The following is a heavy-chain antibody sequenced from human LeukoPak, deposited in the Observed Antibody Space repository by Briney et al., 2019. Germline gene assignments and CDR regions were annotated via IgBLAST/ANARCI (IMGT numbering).Heavy chain of an antibody. J-gene: IGHJ4*02. CDR1: GYTFTGYY. CDR2: INPNSGGT. V-gene: IGHV1-2*02. Sequence: ASVKVSCKASGYTFTGYYMHWVRQAPGQGLEWMGWINPNSGGTNYAQKFQGRVTMTRDTSISTAYMELSRLRSDDTAVYYCARAPPPRDGYNYPFYYWGQGTLVTVSS. CDR3: ARAPPPRDGYNYPFYY. D-gene: IGHD5-24*01.